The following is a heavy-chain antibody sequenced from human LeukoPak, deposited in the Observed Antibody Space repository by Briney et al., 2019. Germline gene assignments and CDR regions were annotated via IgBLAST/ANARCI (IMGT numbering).Heavy chain of an antibody. Sequence: PSETLSLTCAVYGGSFSGYYWSWIRQPPGKGLEWIGEINHSGSTNYNPSLKSRVTISVDTSKNQFSLKLSSVTAADTAVYYCARAVYDSSGYHQFPFDYWGQGTLVTVSS. CDR1: GGSFSGYY. V-gene: IGHV4-34*01. J-gene: IGHJ4*02. CDR3: ARAVYDSSGYHQFPFDY. CDR2: INHSGST. D-gene: IGHD3-22*01.